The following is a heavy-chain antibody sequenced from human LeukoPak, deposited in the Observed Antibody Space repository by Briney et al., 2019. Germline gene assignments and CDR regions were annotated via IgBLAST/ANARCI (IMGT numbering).Heavy chain of an antibody. CDR3: AKAADQYYYSYFYYMDV. CDR2: IRGSGGST. Sequence: GGSLRLSCAASGFTFSSYGMSWVRQAPGEGLEWGAAIRGSGGSTYYADSVKGRVTISGDNSKSTLYLQMNSLTVEDTAVYYCAKAADQYYYSYFYYMDVWGKGTTVTVSS. J-gene: IGHJ6*03. CDR1: GFTFSSYG. D-gene: IGHD2/OR15-2a*01. V-gene: IGHV3-23*01.